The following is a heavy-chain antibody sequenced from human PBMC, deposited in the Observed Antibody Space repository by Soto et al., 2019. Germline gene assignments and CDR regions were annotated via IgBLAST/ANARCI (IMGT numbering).Heavy chain of an antibody. V-gene: IGHV4-59*01. J-gene: IGHJ6*02. D-gene: IGHD3-22*01. CDR3: ARASSYYDSSGYYYPWGMDV. CDR1: GGSISSYY. CDR2: IYYSGST. Sequence: PSETLSLTCTVSGGSISSYYWSWIRQPPGKGLEWIGYIYYSGSTNYNPSLKSRVTISVDTSKNQFSLKLSSVTAADTAVYYCARASSYYDSSGYYYPWGMDVWGQGTTVTVSS.